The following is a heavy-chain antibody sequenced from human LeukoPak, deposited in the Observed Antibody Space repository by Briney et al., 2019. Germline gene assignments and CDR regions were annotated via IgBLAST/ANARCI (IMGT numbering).Heavy chain of an antibody. CDR3: ARGRGPDIMATSALGY. J-gene: IGHJ4*02. Sequence: ASVKVSCKASGYTFTSYDINWVRQATGQGLEWMGWMNPNSGNTGYAQKFQGRVTMTRNTSISTAYMELSSLRSEDTAVYYCARGRGPDIMATSALGYWGQGTLVTVSS. CDR2: MNPNSGNT. V-gene: IGHV1-8*01. CDR1: GYTFTSYD. D-gene: IGHD5-12*01.